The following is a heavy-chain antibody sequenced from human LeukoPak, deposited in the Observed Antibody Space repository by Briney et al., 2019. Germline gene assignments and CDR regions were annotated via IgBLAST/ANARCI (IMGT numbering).Heavy chain of an antibody. Sequence: GGSLRLSCAASGFIFDDHGMHWVRQAPGKGLEWVSGISWSSGIIGYADSVKGRFTISRDNAKDSLYLQMESLRAEDTAVYYCAKDTGSPADAITMEDNAFDIWGQGTMVTVSS. J-gene: IGHJ3*02. CDR1: GFIFDDHG. CDR2: ISWSSGII. CDR3: AKDTGSPADAITMEDNAFDI. V-gene: IGHV3-9*01. D-gene: IGHD3-3*01.